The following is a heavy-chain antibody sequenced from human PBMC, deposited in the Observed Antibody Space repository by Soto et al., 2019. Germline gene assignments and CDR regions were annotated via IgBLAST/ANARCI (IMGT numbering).Heavy chain of an antibody. V-gene: IGHV4-4*02. CDR3: ANRPFFECAPYYGLDV. D-gene: IGHD3-3*02. J-gene: IGHJ6*02. Sequence: QMQLQESGPGLVKPSETLSLTCVVSGGSITGSDWWTWVRQSPEKGLEWIGEIFHSGNTNYSPSLKSRVTISLDKSANQFSLKVHSVTAADTAIYFCANRPFFECAPYYGLDVWGPGTTVIVSS. CDR2: IFHSGNT. CDR1: GGSITGSDW.